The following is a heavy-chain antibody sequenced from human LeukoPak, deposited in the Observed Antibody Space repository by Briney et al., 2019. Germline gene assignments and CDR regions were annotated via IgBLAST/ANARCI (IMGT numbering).Heavy chain of an antibody. CDR1: GGSISSYY. D-gene: IGHD3-10*01. Sequence: SETLSLTCTVSGGSISSYYWSWIRQPPGKGLEWIGYISYSGSTNYNPSLKSRATISVDTSKNQFSLKLDSVTAADTAVYYCAKEGMIRGVIDYWGQGALVTVSS. CDR3: AKEGMIRGVIDY. CDR2: ISYSGST. V-gene: IGHV4-59*12. J-gene: IGHJ4*02.